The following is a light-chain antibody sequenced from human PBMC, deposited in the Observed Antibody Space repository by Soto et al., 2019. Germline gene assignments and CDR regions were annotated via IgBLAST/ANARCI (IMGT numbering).Light chain of an antibody. Sequence: EIVMTQSPVTLSMSPGERATLSCRAGQSVSSNLAWYQQKPGQAPRLLIYGASTRATGIPARFSGSGSGTEFTLIISSLQSEDSAVYYCQQYNSWLWTFGQGTKVDI. CDR1: QSVSSN. CDR2: GAS. V-gene: IGKV3-15*01. CDR3: QQYNSWLWT. J-gene: IGKJ1*01.